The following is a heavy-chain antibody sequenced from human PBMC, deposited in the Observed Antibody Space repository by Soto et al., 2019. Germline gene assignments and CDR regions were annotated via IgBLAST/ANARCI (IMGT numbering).Heavy chain of an antibody. CDR1: GGSISSGGYY. J-gene: IGHJ4*02. V-gene: IGHV4-31*03. CDR3: ARSGRKTGIYCSGGSCYRPFDY. CDR2: IYYSGST. D-gene: IGHD2-15*01. Sequence: ASETLSLTCTVSGGSISSGGYYWSWIRQHPGKGLEWIGYIYYSGSTYYNPSLKSRVTISVDTSKNQFSLKLSSVTAADTAVYYCARSGRKTGIYCSGGSCYRPFDYWGQGTLVTVSS.